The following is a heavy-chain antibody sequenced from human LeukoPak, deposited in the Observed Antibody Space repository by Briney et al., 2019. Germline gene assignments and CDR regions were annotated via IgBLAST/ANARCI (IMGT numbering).Heavy chain of an antibody. J-gene: IGHJ6*03. CDR3: ARDYGDYNYPSYYCYMDV. CDR1: GGSFSGYY. Sequence: SETLSLTCAVYGGSFSGYYWSWIRQPPGKGLEWIGEINHSGSTNYNPSLKSRVTISVDTSKNQFSLKLSSVTAADTAVYYCARDYGDYNYPSYYCYMDVWGKGTTVTVSS. V-gene: IGHV4-34*01. CDR2: INHSGST. D-gene: IGHD4-17*01.